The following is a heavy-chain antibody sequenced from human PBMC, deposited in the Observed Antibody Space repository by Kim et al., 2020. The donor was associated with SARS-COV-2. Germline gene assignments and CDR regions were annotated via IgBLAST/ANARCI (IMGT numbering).Heavy chain of an antibody. D-gene: IGHD3-10*01. CDR3: ARDAGVWFGDHPKYFDY. J-gene: IGHJ4*02. V-gene: IGHV1-2*02. Sequence: FQGRVTMTRDTSISTAYMELSRLRSDDTAVYYCARDAGVWFGDHPKYFDYWGQGTLVTVSS.